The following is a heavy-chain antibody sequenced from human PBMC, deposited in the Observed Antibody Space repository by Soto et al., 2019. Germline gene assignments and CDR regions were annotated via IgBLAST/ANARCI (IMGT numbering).Heavy chain of an antibody. D-gene: IGHD3-16*01. CDR1: GDIFVNYG. J-gene: IGHJ6*02. CDR2: ISPYSGNT. V-gene: IGHV1-18*01. CDR3: AMVDNYVTPTQQDV. Sequence: QVQLVQSGDEVRKPGSSVKVSCQASGDIFVNYGIAWVRQAPGQGLEWMGWISPYSGNTQYASKVQGRLTMTTDKSTSTAYMDLGSLRSDDTAVYYCAMVDNYVTPTQQDVWGQGTTVTVSS.